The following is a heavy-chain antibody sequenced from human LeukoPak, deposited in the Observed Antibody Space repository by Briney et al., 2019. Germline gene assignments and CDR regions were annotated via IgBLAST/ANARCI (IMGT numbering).Heavy chain of an antibody. CDR1: GFTFSSYA. D-gene: IGHD3-22*01. J-gene: IGHJ3*01. V-gene: IGHV3-21*01. CDR2: ISSSSSYI. Sequence: PGGSLRLSCAASGFTFSSYAMSWVRQAPGKGLEWVSSISSSSSYIHYADSVKGRFTISRDNAKNSLYLQMNSLRAEDTAVYYCARENPLPVVVIINPGDAFDFWGQGTMVTVSS. CDR3: ARENPLPVVVIINPGDAFDF.